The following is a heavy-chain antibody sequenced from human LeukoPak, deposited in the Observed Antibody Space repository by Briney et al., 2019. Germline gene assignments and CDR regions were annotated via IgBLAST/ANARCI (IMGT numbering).Heavy chain of an antibody. V-gene: IGHV4-59*12. Sequence: PSETLSLTCTVSGGSISSYYWSWIRQPPGKGLEWIGYIYYSGSTNYNPSLKSRVTISVDTSKNQFSLKLSSVTAADTAVYYCARTGLVVVAATTKYFQHWGQGTLVTVSS. J-gene: IGHJ1*01. CDR1: GGSISSYY. CDR2: IYYSGST. CDR3: ARTGLVVVAATTKYFQH. D-gene: IGHD2-15*01.